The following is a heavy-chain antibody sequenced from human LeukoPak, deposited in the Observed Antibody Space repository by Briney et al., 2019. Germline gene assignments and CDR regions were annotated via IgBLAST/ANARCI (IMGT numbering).Heavy chain of an antibody. D-gene: IGHD2-15*01. CDR2: INHSGST. V-gene: IGHV4-34*01. Sequence: SETLSLTCAVYGGSFSGYYWSWIRQPPGKGLEWIGEINHSGSTNYNPSLKSRVTISVDTSKNQFSLKLSSVTAADTAVYYCARGSRDIVVVVAADGEGNWFDPWGQGTLVTVSP. J-gene: IGHJ5*02. CDR3: ARGSRDIVVVVAADGEGNWFDP. CDR1: GGSFSGYY.